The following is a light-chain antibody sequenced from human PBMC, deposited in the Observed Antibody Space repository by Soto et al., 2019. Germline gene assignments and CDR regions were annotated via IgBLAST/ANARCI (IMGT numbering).Light chain of an antibody. CDR1: QRISSH. V-gene: IGKV3-11*01. CDR3: EQRNSWPYT. Sequence: PGERATLSCRASQRISSHLAWYLQKPGRAPRLLIYDASNRATGIPAKFSGSGSDTDFTVTISSLEPEDFAAYDCEQRNSWPYTCGEGTKVGIK. CDR2: DAS. J-gene: IGKJ4*01.